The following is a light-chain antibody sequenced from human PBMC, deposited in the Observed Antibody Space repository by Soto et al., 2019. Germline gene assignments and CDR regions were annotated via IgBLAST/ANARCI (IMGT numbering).Light chain of an antibody. CDR2: GAS. J-gene: IGKJ5*01. V-gene: IGKV3D-20*02. CDR1: QSIGSNY. CDR3: QQRHMWPIT. Sequence: EIVFTQSPGTLSLSPGDSATLSCRASQSIGSNYLAWYQQKPGQAPRLLIYGASKRATGIPDRFSGSGSGTEFTLTISRLEPEDSAVYYCQQRHMWPITFGQGTRLEIK.